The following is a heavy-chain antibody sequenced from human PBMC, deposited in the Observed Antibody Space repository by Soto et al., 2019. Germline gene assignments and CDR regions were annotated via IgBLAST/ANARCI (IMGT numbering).Heavy chain of an antibody. Sequence: QVQLQESGPGLVKPSQTLSLTCTVSGDSVSGGYYWSWVRQRPRKGLEWIGYVSPIGTPYYSPSLNSRVSLSMDTSKNQLSLEVRSVTAADTAVYYCARDRGSYGMDVWAQGTTVTVSS. J-gene: IGHJ6*02. CDR3: ARDRGSYGMDV. CDR1: GDSVSGGYY. V-gene: IGHV4-31*03. CDR2: VSPIGTP.